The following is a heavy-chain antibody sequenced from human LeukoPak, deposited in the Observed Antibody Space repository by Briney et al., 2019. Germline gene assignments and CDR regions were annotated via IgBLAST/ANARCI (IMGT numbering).Heavy chain of an antibody. V-gene: IGHV4-59*01. CDR3: ARHRYCYDSSGYYYQP. CDR2: IYYSGST. CDR1: GASISSYY. D-gene: IGHD3-22*01. J-gene: IGHJ5*02. Sequence: SETLSLTCTVSGASISSYYWSWIRQPPGKGLEWIGYIYYSGSTNYNPSLKSRVTISVDTSKNQFSLRLSSVTAADTAVYYCARHRYCYDSSGYYYQPWGQGTLVTVSS.